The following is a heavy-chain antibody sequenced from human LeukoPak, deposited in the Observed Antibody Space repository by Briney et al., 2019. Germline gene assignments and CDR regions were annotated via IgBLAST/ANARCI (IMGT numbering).Heavy chain of an antibody. CDR1: GFTVSSNY. J-gene: IGHJ4*02. CDR2: IYSGGST. CDR3: ARDLSGYYDY. V-gene: IGHV3-53*04. D-gene: IGHD3-9*01. Sequence: PGGSLSLSCAASGFTVSSNYMSWVRQAPGKGLEWVSVIYSGGSTYYADSVKGRFAISRHNSKNTLYLQMNSLRAEDTAVYYCARDLSGYYDYWGQGTLVTVSS.